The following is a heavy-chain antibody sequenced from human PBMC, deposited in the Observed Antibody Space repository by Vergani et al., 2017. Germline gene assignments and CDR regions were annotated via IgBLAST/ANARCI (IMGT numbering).Heavy chain of an antibody. V-gene: IGHV3-11*01. Sequence: QVQLVESGGGLVKPGGSLRLSCAASGFTFSEYYMSWIRQAPGKGMEWVSYISSSGSTIYYADSVKGRFTISRDTAKNSLYLQMNSLRAEDTAVYYWARGRITIFGVVIPFDYWGQGTLVTVSS. CDR1: GFTFSEYY. CDR3: ARGRITIFGVVIPFDY. J-gene: IGHJ4*02. CDR2: ISSSGSTI. D-gene: IGHD3-3*01.